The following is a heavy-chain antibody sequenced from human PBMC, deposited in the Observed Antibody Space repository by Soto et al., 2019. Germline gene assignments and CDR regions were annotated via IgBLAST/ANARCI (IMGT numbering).Heavy chain of an antibody. D-gene: IGHD1-26*01. CDR3: ARSGSVPYYYYGLDV. CDR2: ISTYNGDA. V-gene: IGHV1-18*01. Sequence: QVQLVQSGAEVRKPGASVKVSCKTSGYTFSRSGISWVRQAPGQGLEWMGWISTYNGDANYAQKHQGRVTMTTYTSTSTAFMELGSLTSDDTAVYYCARSGSVPYYYYGLDVWGQGTTVTVSS. CDR1: GYTFSRSG. J-gene: IGHJ6*02.